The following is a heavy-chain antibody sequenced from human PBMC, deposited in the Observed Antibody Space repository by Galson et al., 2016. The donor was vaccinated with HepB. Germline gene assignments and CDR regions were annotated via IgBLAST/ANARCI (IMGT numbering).Heavy chain of an antibody. Sequence: PALVKPTQTLTLTSTFSGFSLSSGGMCVSWIRQSPGKALEWLALIDWGDDKYYNTSLKTRLTISKDTLKNQVVLTMTDMDPVDTATYFGARFFVNRIYCDYNRNFGIFDYWGQGTLVAVSS. CDR3: ARFFVNRIYCDYNRNFGIFDY. J-gene: IGHJ4*02. V-gene: IGHV2-70*01. CDR2: IDWGDDK. D-gene: IGHD4-17*01. CDR1: GFSLSSGGMC.